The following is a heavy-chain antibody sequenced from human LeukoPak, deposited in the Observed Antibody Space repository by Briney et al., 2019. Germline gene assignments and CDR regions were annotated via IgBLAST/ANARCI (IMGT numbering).Heavy chain of an antibody. CDR3: ARCTAGGFGVVIGPFDY. V-gene: IGHV1-18*01. Sequence: ASVKVSRKASGYTFTSYGISWMRQAPGQGLEWMGWISAYNGNTNYAQKLQGRVTMTTDTSTSTAYMELRSLRSDDTAVYYCARCTAGGFGVVIGPFDYWGQGTLVTVSS. J-gene: IGHJ4*02. CDR1: GYTFTSYG. D-gene: IGHD3-3*01. CDR2: ISAYNGNT.